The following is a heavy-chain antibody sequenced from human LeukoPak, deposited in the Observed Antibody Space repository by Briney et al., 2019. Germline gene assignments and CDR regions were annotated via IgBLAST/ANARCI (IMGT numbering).Heavy chain of an antibody. CDR2: IYPGDSDT. CDR3: ATGQRYYDILTGYSKAFYFDY. V-gene: IGHV5-51*01. Sequence: GESLKISCKGSGYSFTSYWIGWVRQMPGKGLEWMGIIYPGDSDTRYSPSFQGQVTISADKSISTAYLQWSSLKASDTAMYYCATGQRYYDILTGYSKAFYFDYWGQGTLVTVSS. J-gene: IGHJ4*02. D-gene: IGHD3-9*01. CDR1: GYSFTSYW.